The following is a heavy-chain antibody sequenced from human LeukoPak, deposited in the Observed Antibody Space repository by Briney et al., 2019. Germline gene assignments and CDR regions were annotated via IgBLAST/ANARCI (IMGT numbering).Heavy chain of an antibody. Sequence: GGSLRLPCAASGFXVSNNYMTWARQAPGKGLEWVSFIYSAGSANYADSVKGRFSISRDNSKNTLYLQMNRLKAEDTAVYYCARASGGGFDYWGQGTLVTVSS. V-gene: IGHV3-66*01. J-gene: IGHJ4*02. CDR2: IYSAGSA. D-gene: IGHD2-15*01. CDR3: ARASGGGFDY. CDR1: GFXVSNNY.